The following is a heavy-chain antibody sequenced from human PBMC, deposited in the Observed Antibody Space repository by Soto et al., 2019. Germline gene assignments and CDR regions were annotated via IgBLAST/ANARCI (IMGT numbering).Heavy chain of an antibody. V-gene: IGHV4-39*01. Sequence: PSETLSLTCTVSGGSISGSSSYWGWIRQPPGKGLEWIGSIFYSGNTFYSPSLKSRVTISVDTSKNQFSLTLSSVTAADTAVYYCARRPSGSGSRRFDSWGQGTLVTVSS. CDR2: IFYSGNT. D-gene: IGHD3-10*01. CDR3: ARRPSGSGSRRFDS. CDR1: GGSISGSSSY. J-gene: IGHJ5*01.